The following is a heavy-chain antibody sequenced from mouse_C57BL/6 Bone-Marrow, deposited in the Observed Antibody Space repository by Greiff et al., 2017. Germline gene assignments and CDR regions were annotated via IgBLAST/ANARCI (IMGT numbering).Heavy chain of an antibody. Sequence: QVQLKQPGAELVMPGASVKLSCKASGYTFTSYWMHWVKQRPGQGLEWIGEIDPSDSYTNYNQKFKGKSTLTVDKSSSTAYMQLSSLTSEDSAVYYCAREDYYGSSRDYWGQGTTLTVSS. CDR1: GYTFTSYW. J-gene: IGHJ2*01. V-gene: IGHV1-69*01. D-gene: IGHD1-1*01. CDR3: AREDYYGSSRDY. CDR2: IDPSDSYT.